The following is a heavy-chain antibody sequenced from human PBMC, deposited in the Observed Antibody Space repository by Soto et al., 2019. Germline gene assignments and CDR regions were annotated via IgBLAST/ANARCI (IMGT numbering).Heavy chain of an antibody. V-gene: IGHV4-59*08. D-gene: IGHD6-13*01. CDR3: ARHRGWSSSWYYYYYGMDV. Sequence: QVQLQESGPGLVKPSETLSLTCTVSGGSISSYYWSWIRQPPGKGLEWIGYIYYSGSTNYNPSLKSRVTISVDTAKNPFSLKLSSVTAADTAVYYCARHRGWSSSWYYYYYGMDVWGQGTTVTVSS. CDR1: GGSISSYY. J-gene: IGHJ6*02. CDR2: IYYSGST.